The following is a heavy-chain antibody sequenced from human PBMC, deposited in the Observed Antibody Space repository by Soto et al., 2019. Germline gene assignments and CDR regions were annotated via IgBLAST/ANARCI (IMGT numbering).Heavy chain of an antibody. CDR3: ARDRRRDSSSRGYYYYGMDV. CDR1: GGSISSGGYY. CDR2: IYYGGST. V-gene: IGHV4-31*03. D-gene: IGHD6-6*01. Sequence: SETLSLTCTVSGGSISSGGYYWSWIRQHPGKGLEWIGYIYYGGSTYYNPSLKSRVTISVDTSKNQFSLKLSSVTAADMAVYYCARDRRRDSSSRGYYYYGMDVWGQGTTVTVSS. J-gene: IGHJ6*02.